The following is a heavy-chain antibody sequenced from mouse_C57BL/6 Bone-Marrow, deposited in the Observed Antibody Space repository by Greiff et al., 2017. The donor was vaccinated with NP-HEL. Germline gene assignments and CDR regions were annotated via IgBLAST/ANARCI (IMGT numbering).Heavy chain of an antibody. CDR3: ASIYYDYDRAMDY. V-gene: IGHV1-59*01. Sequence: QVQLQQPGAELVRPGTSVKLSCKASGYTFTSYWMHWVKQRPGQGLEWIGVIDPSDSYTNYNQKFKGKATLTVDTSSSTAYMQLSSLTSEDSAVYYCASIYYDYDRAMDYWGQGTSVTVSS. J-gene: IGHJ4*01. CDR2: IDPSDSYT. D-gene: IGHD2-4*01. CDR1: GYTFTSYW.